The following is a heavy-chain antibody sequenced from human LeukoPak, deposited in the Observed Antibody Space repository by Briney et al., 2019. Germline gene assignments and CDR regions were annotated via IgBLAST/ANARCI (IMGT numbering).Heavy chain of an antibody. Sequence: GASVKVSCKASGYTLTSYDINWVRHAPGQGLEWMGWMNPNSGNTGYAQKFQGRVTMTRNTSISTAYMELSSLRSEDTAVYYCARVPGGPRRYYYMDVWGKGTTVTVSS. V-gene: IGHV1-8*01. CDR2: MNPNSGNT. CDR1: GYTLTSYD. CDR3: ARVPGGPRRYYYMDV. J-gene: IGHJ6*03.